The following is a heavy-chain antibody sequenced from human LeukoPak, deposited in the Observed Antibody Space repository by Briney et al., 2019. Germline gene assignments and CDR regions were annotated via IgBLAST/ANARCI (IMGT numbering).Heavy chain of an antibody. CDR1: GGSISSYY. CDR2: IYTSGST. V-gene: IGHV4-4*07. D-gene: IGHD6-19*01. CDR3: ARGIQDSGWTTFDY. Sequence: SETLSLTCTVSGGSISSYYWSWIRQPAGKGLEWIGRIYTSGSTNYNPSLKSRVTMSVDTSKNQFSLKLSSVTAADTAVYYCARGIQDSGWTTFDYWGQGTLVTVSS. J-gene: IGHJ4*02.